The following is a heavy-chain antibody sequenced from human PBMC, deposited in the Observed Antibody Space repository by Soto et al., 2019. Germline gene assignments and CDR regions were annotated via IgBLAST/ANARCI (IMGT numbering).Heavy chain of an antibody. CDR3: AGRLTTAASLDY. V-gene: IGHV3-53*01. J-gene: IGHJ4*02. D-gene: IGHD3-16*01. CDR2: VHGGGST. Sequence: VQLAESGGGLIQPGGSLRLSCAASGFTVSNNHMTWVRQAAGKGLELVSFVHGGGSTSSAASVKGRFTISSDNSKNTLYLQMDSLRAEDTAIYYCAGRLTTAASLDYWGRGTRVTGSS. CDR1: GFTVSNNH.